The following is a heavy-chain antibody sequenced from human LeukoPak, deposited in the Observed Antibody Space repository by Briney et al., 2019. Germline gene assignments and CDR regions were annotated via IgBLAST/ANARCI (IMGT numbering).Heavy chain of an antibody. CDR1: GGSISSGGYY. Sequence: SQTLSLTCTVSGGSISSGGYYWSWIRQHPGTGLEWIGYIYYSGSTYYNPSLKSRVTISVDTSKNQFSLKLSSVTAVDTAVYYCAMFGELLDGYWGQGTLVTVSS. CDR3: AMFGELLDGY. D-gene: IGHD3-10*02. J-gene: IGHJ4*02. CDR2: IYYSGST. V-gene: IGHV4-31*03.